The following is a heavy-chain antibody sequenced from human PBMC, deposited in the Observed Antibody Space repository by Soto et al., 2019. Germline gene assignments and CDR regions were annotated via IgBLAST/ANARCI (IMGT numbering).Heavy chain of an antibody. Sequence: EVQLVESGGGLVQPGGSLRLSCAASGFTFSNYWMHWVRQAPGTGLVWVSRINTDGGSTSYADSVKGRFTSSRENAKNTWNVQMNRRRDEDTAVYDCARAGITDDYWGQGTLVTVSS. CDR3: ARAGITDDY. CDR2: INTDGGST. J-gene: IGHJ4*02. D-gene: IGHD3-10*01. V-gene: IGHV3-74*01. CDR1: GFTFSNYW.